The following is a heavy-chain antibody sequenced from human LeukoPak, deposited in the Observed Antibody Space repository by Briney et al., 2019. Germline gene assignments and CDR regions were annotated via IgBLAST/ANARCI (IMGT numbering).Heavy chain of an antibody. J-gene: IGHJ4*02. Sequence: AGGSLRLSCAASGFTFSSYAMSWVRQAPGKGLEWVSAISGSGGSTNYADSVEGRFTISRDNAKNTLYLQMNSLRAEDTAVYYCAKDLSTSWYYFDYWGQGTLVTVSS. CDR2: ISGSGGST. D-gene: IGHD6-13*01. CDR1: GFTFSSYA. V-gene: IGHV3-23*01. CDR3: AKDLSTSWYYFDY.